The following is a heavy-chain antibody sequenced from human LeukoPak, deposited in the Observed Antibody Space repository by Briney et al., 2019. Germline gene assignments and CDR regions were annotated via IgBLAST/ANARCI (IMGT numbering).Heavy chain of an antibody. J-gene: IGHJ5*02. Sequence: ASVKVSCKASGYTFTSYDINWVRQATGQGFEWMGWMNPNSGNTGYAQKFQGRVTITRNTSISTAYMELSSLRSEDTAVYYCARVAWIGVRWFDPWGQGTLVTVSS. CDR3: ARVAWIGVRWFDP. CDR1: GYTFTSYD. D-gene: IGHD5-12*01. V-gene: IGHV1-8*03. CDR2: MNPNSGNT.